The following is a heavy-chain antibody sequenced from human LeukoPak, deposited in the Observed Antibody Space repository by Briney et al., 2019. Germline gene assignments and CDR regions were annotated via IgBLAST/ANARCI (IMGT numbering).Heavy chain of an antibody. D-gene: IGHD3-16*02. CDR3: ARHDYVWGSYRYNEPYYFDY. Sequence: GESLKISCKGSGYSFTSYWIGWVRQMPGKGLEWMGIIYPGVSDTRYSPSFQGQVTISADKSISTAYLQWSSLKASDTAMYYCARHDYVWGSYRYNEPYYFDYWGQGTLVTVSS. J-gene: IGHJ4*02. CDR2: IYPGVSDT. V-gene: IGHV5-51*01. CDR1: GYSFTSYW.